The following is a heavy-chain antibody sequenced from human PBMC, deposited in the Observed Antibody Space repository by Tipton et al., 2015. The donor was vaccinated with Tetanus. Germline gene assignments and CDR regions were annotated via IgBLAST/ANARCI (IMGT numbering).Heavy chain of an antibody. D-gene: IGHD3-16*01. CDR1: GGSMSTYY. CDR3: EGDDYYETSLRDYYGEEV. V-gene: IGHV4-59*01. Sequence: TLSLTCTVSGGSMSTYYWSWIRQPPGKGLEWIGYVYYTGSTDYNPSLKSRVTISIDSSKNQFSLKMTSVTAADTAVYFCEGDDYYETSLRDYYGEEVWGQGTTVTVSS. CDR2: VYYTGST. J-gene: IGHJ6*02.